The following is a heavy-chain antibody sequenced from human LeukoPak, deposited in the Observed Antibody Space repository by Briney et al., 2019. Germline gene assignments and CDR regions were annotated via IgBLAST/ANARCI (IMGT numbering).Heavy chain of an antibody. V-gene: IGHV4-39*07. CDR3: ATTQGTGAYYDFWSGYSIFDY. D-gene: IGHD3-3*01. CDR2: IYYSGST. J-gene: IGHJ4*02. Sequence: SETLSLTCTVSGGSISSSGYYWGWIRQPPGKGLEWIGSIYYSGSTYYNPSLKSRVTISVDTSKNQFSLKLSSVTAADTAVYYCATTQGTGAYYDFWSGYSIFDYWGQGTLVTVSS. CDR1: GGSISSSGYY.